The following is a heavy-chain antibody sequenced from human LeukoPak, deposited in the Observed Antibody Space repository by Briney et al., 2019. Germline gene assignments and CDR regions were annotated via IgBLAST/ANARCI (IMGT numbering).Heavy chain of an antibody. Sequence: GGSLRLPCAASGFTFGSYWMSWVRQAPGKGLEWVANIKQDGRENYYVGSVKGRFTISRDNAKNSVYLQMNSLRVEDTAVYYCARDLGLPSDPPSGYYGLDVWGQGTAVTVSS. J-gene: IGHJ6*02. CDR1: GFTFGSYW. V-gene: IGHV3-7*01. D-gene: IGHD3-10*01. CDR2: IKQDGREN. CDR3: ARDLGLPSDPPSGYYGLDV.